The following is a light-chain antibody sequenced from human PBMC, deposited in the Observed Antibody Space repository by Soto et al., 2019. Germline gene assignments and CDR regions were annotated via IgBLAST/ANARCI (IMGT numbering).Light chain of an antibody. CDR1: SSDVGAYNY. CDR2: EVS. J-gene: IGLJ1*01. Sequence: QSALTQPASVSGSPGQSITISCTGTSSDVGAYNYVSWYQQHPGKAPKLMIYEVSNRPSGVSNRFSGSKSGNTASLTISGLQAEDEADYYCSSYTSSSTARVFGTGTKLTVL. V-gene: IGLV2-14*01. CDR3: SSYTSSSTARV.